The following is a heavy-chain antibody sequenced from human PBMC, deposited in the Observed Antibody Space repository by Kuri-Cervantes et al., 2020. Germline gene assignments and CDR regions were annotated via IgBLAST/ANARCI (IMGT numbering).Heavy chain of an antibody. D-gene: IGHD3-10*01. CDR3: ARDPRSYYNGRFDY. J-gene: IGHJ4*02. V-gene: IGHV3-7*01. Sequence: LSLTCAASGFTFSSYWMSWARQAPGKGLEWVANIKQDGSEKYYADSVKGRFTISRDNSKNTLYLQMNSLRAEDTAVYYCARDPRSYYNGRFDYWGQGTLVTVSS. CDR2: IKQDGSEK. CDR1: GFTFSSYW.